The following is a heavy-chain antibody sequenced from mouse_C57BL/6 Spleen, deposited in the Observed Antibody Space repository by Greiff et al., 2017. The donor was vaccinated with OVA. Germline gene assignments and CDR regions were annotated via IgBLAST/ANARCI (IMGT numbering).Heavy chain of an antibody. Sequence: VQLQQPGPELVKPGASVKLSCKASGYTFTSYWMHWVKQRPGQGLEWIGNINPSNGGTNYNEKFKSKATLTVDKSSSTAYMQLSSLTSEDSAVYYCARETNYYFYYFDYWGQGTTLTVSS. CDR3: ARETNYYFYYFDY. CDR1: GYTFTSYW. CDR2: INPSNGGT. D-gene: IGHD1-1*01. J-gene: IGHJ2*01. V-gene: IGHV1-53*01.